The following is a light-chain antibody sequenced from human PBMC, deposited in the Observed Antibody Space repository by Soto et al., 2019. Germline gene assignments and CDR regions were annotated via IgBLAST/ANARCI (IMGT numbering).Light chain of an antibody. V-gene: IGKV3-11*01. J-gene: IGKJ4*01. CDR1: QNVGTS. Sequence: EIVLTQSPATLSLSPGERATLSCRASQNVGTSLAWYQQKPGQAPSLLIYGASNRATGIPARFSGTGSVTDFTLTISSLEPEDFAVYYCQQRSNWPRLTFGGGTKVEIK. CDR2: GAS. CDR3: QQRSNWPRLT.